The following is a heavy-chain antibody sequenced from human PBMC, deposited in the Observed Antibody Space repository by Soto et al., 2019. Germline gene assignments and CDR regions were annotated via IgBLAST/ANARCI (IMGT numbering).Heavy chain of an antibody. CDR1: GFTFSGYA. Sequence: RGSLRLFCAASGFTFSGYAMSWVRQAPGKGLEWVSTIHKSGESTYYTDSVKGRFTISRDMSRNTLYLQMNSLRADDTAVYYCAKIRDTSMYKNFAYWGQGTVVTVSP. V-gene: IGHV3-23*01. D-gene: IGHD5-18*01. J-gene: IGHJ4*02. CDR3: AKIRDTSMYKNFAY. CDR2: IHKSGEST.